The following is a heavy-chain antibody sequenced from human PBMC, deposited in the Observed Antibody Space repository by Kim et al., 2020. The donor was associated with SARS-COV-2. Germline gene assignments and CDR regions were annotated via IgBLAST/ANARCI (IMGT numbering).Heavy chain of an antibody. Sequence: SETLSLTCTVSGGSISSSSYYWGWIRQPPGKGLEWIGSIYYSGSTYYNPSLKSRVTISVDTSKNQFSLKLSSVTAADTAVYYCARQVRHYYDSSGYYYLKYYFYSWGPGTPVTVSS. CDR2: IYYSGST. D-gene: IGHD3-22*01. V-gene: IGHV4-39*01. J-gene: IGHJ4*03. CDR1: GGSISSSSYY. CDR3: ARQVRHYYDSSGYYYLKYYFYS.